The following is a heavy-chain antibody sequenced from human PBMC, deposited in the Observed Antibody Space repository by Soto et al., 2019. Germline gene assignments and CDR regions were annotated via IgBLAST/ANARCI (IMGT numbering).Heavy chain of an antibody. V-gene: IGHV3-11*06. D-gene: IGHD6-13*01. CDR3: AEAGQQQLRGADD. J-gene: IGHJ4*02. CDR1: GFPLYIYD. Sequence: LGRAASGFPLYIYDMGWIRKIPGKGLEWVSNISSSSSYKNYADSVKGRFTISRDNSKKSLYLQMNSLRAEDAVVFYCAEAGQQQLRGADDWGQGTLVTVSS. CDR2: ISSSSSYK.